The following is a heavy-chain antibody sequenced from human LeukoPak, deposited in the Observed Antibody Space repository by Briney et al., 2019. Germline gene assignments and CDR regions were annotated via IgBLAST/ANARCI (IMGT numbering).Heavy chain of an antibody. CDR2: IYPGDSDT. Sequence: GESLKITXKGSGYSFTSYWIGWVRQMPGKGLEWTGIIYPGDSDTRYSPSFQGQVTISADKSISTAYLQWSSLKASDTAMYYCARVMDFYYFDYWGQGTLVTVSS. V-gene: IGHV5-51*01. CDR1: GYSFTSYW. D-gene: IGHD3-16*01. J-gene: IGHJ4*02. CDR3: ARVMDFYYFDY.